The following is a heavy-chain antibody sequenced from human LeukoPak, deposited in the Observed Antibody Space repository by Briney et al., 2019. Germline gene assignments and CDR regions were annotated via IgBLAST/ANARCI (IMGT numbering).Heavy chain of an antibody. J-gene: IGHJ4*02. D-gene: IGHD2-8*01. CDR1: GFTFSSYA. Sequence: GGSPRLSCAASGFTFSSYAMHWVRQAPGKGLEYVSAISSNGGSTYYANSVKGRFTISRDNSKNTLYLQMGSLRAEDMAVYYCARAGYCTNGVCYDYFDYWGQGTLVTVSS. CDR2: ISSNGGST. CDR3: ARAGYCTNGVCYDYFDY. V-gene: IGHV3-64*01.